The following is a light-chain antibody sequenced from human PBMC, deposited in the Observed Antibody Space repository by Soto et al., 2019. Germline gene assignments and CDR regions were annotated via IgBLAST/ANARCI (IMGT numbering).Light chain of an antibody. V-gene: IGKV1D-12*01. CDR2: GAS. J-gene: IGKJ4*01. CDR3: QQADSFPLT. CDR1: QDISTL. Sequence: DIQMIQSPSSVSASIGDTVTITCRASQDISTLLAWYQQKPGKAPKLLIYGASTLESGVPSRFSGRGSGTDFTLTISSLQPEDFATYFCQQADSFPLTFGGGTKVDIK.